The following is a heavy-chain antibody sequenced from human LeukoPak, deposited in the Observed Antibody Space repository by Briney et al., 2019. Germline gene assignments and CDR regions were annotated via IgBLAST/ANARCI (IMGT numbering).Heavy chain of an antibody. V-gene: IGHV3-48*03. Sequence: PGGSLRLSCAASGFTFSSYEMNWVRQAPGKGLEWVSYISSSGSTIYYADSVKGRFTISRDNAKSSLYLQMNSLRAEDTAVYYCARAERRYIVATIDYWGQGTLVTVSS. CDR2: ISSSGSTI. CDR1: GFTFSSYE. J-gene: IGHJ4*02. CDR3: ARAERRYIVATIDY. D-gene: IGHD5-12*01.